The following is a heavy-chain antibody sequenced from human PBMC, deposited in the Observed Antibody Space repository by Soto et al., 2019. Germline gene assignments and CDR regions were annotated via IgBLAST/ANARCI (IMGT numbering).Heavy chain of an antibody. CDR1: GFTFRTHS. CDR3: ARDHYFDSSGYFDY. Sequence: GGSLRLSCAASGFTFRTHSMNWVRQAPGKRLEWVTYISSSSSTIYYADSVKGRFAISRDNARNSLYLQMNSLRAEDTAVYYYARDHYFDSSGYFDYWGQGTLVTVSS. J-gene: IGHJ4*02. V-gene: IGHV3-48*01. D-gene: IGHD3-22*01. CDR2: ISSSSSTI.